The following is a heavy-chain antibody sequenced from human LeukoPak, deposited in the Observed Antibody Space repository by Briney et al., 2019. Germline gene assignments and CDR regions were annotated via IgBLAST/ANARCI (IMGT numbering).Heavy chain of an antibody. CDR2: IIPIFGTA. V-gene: IGHV1-69*13. J-gene: IGHJ3*02. CDR3: AREKAVAGHDAFDI. CDR1: GGTFSSYA. Sequence: ASVKVSCKASGGTFSSYAISWVRQAPGQGLEWMGGIIPIFGTANYAQKFQGRVTITADESTSTAYMELSSLRTEDTAVYYCAREKAVAGHDAFDIWGQGIMVTVSS. D-gene: IGHD6-19*01.